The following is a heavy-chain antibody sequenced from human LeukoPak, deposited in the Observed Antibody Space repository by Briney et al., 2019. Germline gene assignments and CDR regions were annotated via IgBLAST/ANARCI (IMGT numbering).Heavy chain of an antibody. J-gene: IGHJ4*02. CDR3: ARGTVTAPDY. CDR2: IYSGGNT. V-gene: IGHV3-53*01. D-gene: IGHD2-21*02. Sequence: QTGGSLRLSCAASGFSVSNTYMSWVRQAPGKGLEWVSIIYSGGNTYYADPVKGRFTISRDNSKNTLYLQMNRLRPEDTAVYYCARGTVTAPDYWGQGTLVTVSS. CDR1: GFSVSNTY.